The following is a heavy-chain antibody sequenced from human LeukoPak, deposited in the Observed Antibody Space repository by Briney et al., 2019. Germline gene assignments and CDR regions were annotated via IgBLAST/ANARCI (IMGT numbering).Heavy chain of an antibody. D-gene: IGHD2-8*01. V-gene: IGHV3-21*01. J-gene: IGHJ4*02. CDR3: AREGPTAALYDY. CDR1: GFTFSSFV. CDR2: ISSSSTYI. Sequence: GGSLRLSCAASGFTFSSFVMNWVRQAPGKGLEWVSSISSSSTYIYYADSVKGRFTISRDNSKNSLYLQMNSLRAEDTAVYYCAREGPTAALYDYWGQGTLVTVSS.